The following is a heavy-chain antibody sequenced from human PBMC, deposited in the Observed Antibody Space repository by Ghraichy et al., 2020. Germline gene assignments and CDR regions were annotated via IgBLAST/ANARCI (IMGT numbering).Heavy chain of an antibody. CDR2: ISGDGGST. CDR1: GFTFDDYA. D-gene: IGHD6-19*01. CDR3: AKEGKYSSGWLLNPTDY. J-gene: IGHJ4*02. Sequence: GGSLRLSCAASGFTFDDYAMHWVRQAPGKGLEWVSLISGDGGSTYYADSVKGRFTISRDNSKNSLYLQMNSLRTEDTALYYCAKEGKYSSGWLLNPTDYWGQGTLVTVSS. V-gene: IGHV3-43*02.